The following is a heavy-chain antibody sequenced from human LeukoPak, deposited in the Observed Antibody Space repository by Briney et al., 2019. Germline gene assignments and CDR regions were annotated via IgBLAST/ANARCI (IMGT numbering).Heavy chain of an antibody. Sequence: GGSLRLSCSASGFTFSSYAMHWVRQAPGKGLEYVSAISSNGGSTYYADSVKGRFTISRDNSKNTLYLQMNSLSAEDTAKYYCAKVASLCTSTSCVRGGFDYWGQGTLVTVSS. V-gene: IGHV3-64*04. J-gene: IGHJ4*02. CDR1: GFTFSSYA. D-gene: IGHD2-2*01. CDR3: AKVASLCTSTSCVRGGFDY. CDR2: ISSNGGST.